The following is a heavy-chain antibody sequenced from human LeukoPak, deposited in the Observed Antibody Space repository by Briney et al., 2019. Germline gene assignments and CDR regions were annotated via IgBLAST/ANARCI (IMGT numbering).Heavy chain of an antibody. V-gene: IGHV1-2*02. CDR3: ARPNDFSWFDP. D-gene: IGHD3-3*01. J-gene: IGHJ5*02. CDR1: GGTFSSYA. Sequence: ASVKVSCKASGGTFSSYAISWVRQAPGQGLEWMGWISPNSGGTNYAQKFQGRVTMTRDTSISTAYMELSRLRSDDTAVYYCARPNDFSWFDPWGQGTLVTVSS. CDR2: ISPNSGGT.